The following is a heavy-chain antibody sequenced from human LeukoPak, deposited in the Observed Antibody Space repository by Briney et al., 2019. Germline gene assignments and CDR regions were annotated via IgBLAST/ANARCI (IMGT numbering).Heavy chain of an antibody. CDR2: IGSTGSTI. D-gene: IGHD1-26*01. CDR1: GFTFSDYY. CDR3: ATPTSVRTYYNPYPFYYPDV. J-gene: IGHJ6*03. Sequence: RGSLRLSCAASGFTFSDYYMNWIRQAPGKGLEWVSYIGSTGSTIYYAGSVNGRFTFSEDNTSNSLLMQMTSMSADETALYYCATPTSVRTYYNPYPFYYPDVWGKGTTVTTSS. V-gene: IGHV3-11*01.